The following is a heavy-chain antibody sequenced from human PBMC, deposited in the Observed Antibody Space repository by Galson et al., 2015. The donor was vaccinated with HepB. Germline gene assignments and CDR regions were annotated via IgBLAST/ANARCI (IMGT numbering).Heavy chain of an antibody. CDR1: GFTFSDYY. D-gene: IGHD6-19*01. Sequence: SLRLSCAASGFTFSDYYMSWIRQAPGKGLEWVSYISSSGSTIYYADSVKGRFTISRDNAKNSLYLQMNSLRAEDTAVYYCARDLSSGWLQYYFDYWGQGTLVTVSS. CDR2: ISSSGSTI. V-gene: IGHV3-11*01. CDR3: ARDLSSGWLQYYFDY. J-gene: IGHJ4*02.